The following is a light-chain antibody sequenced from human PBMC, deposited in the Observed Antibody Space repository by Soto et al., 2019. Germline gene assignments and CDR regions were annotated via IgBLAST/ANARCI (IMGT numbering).Light chain of an antibody. CDR3: QQCYSSPRT. J-gene: IGKJ1*01. CDR2: AAS. Sequence: DIQMTQSPSTLSASVGDRVTITCRASQSITTYVNWYQQKLGKAPTLLIYAASSLQSGVPSRFNGSGSGTEFTFTIGCLQPEDFATDFCQQCYSSPRTFGPGTKV. CDR1: QSITTY. V-gene: IGKV1-39*01.